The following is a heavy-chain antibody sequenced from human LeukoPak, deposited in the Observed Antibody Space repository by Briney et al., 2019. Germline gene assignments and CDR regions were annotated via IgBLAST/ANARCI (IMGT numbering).Heavy chain of an antibody. V-gene: IGHV3-23*01. CDR3: ARDPYSGAYGDTYYYFMDV. Sequence: GGSLRLSCEASGFTFSNYGLSWVRQAPGKGLKWVAGISGSGDRTSYADSVKGRFTISRDNARNSLYLQMNSLTAEDTAVYYCARDPYSGAYGDTYYYFMDVWGKGTTVTISS. CDR2: ISGSGDRT. CDR1: GFTFSNYG. J-gene: IGHJ6*03. D-gene: IGHD1-26*01.